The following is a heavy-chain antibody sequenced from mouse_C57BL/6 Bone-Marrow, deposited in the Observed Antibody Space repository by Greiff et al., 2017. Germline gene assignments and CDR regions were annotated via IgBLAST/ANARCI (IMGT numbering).Heavy chain of an antibody. Sequence: EVQLQQSGPELVKPGASVTISCKASGYPFTGYFMNWVMQSLGKSLDWIGRINPYKGDPFYNKKFKGKATLTVDKSSSTTHMEVRSLTSEDSAVFYYASNYDYWGQGTTLTVSS. CDR3: ASNYDY. CDR1: GYPFTGYF. V-gene: IGHV1-20*01. D-gene: IGHD2-1*01. J-gene: IGHJ2*01. CDR2: INPYKGDP.